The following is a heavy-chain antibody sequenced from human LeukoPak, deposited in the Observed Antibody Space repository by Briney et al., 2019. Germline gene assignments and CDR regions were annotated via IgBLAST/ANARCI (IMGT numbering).Heavy chain of an antibody. CDR2: IYHSGST. V-gene: IGHV4-30-2*01. CDR1: GGSISSGGYY. CDR3: ARGSTLEWLSRKYYFDY. Sequence: PSETLSLTCTVSGGSISSGGYYWSWIRQPPGKGLEWIGYIYHSGSTYYNPSLKSRVTISVDRSKNQFSLKLSSVTAADTAVYYCARGSTLEWLSRKYYFDYWGQGTLVTVSS. D-gene: IGHD3-3*01. J-gene: IGHJ4*02.